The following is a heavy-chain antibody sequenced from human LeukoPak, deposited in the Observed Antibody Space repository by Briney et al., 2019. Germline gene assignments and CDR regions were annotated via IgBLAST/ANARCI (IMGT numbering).Heavy chain of an antibody. CDR2: IYYGGYT. CDR1: GGSISSNNYY. D-gene: IGHD3-22*01. Sequence: SETLSLTCTVSGGSISSNNYYWGWIRQPPGKGLEWIGSIYYGGYTYYNPSLKSRVTISVDTSKNQFSLKLSSVTAADTAVYYCARVRITMIVVAHAFDIWGQGTMVTVSS. V-gene: IGHV4-39*07. CDR3: ARVRITMIVVAHAFDI. J-gene: IGHJ3*02.